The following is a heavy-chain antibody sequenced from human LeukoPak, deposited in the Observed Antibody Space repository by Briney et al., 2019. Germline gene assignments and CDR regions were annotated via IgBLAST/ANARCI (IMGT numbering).Heavy chain of an antibody. Sequence: PRGSLRLSCAASGFTFSSYWMHWVRQAPGKGLVWVSRINNDGSSTPYADSVKGRFTISRDNAKNTLYLQMNSLRGEDTAVYYCARSNHGCHDYWGQGTLVTVSS. CDR3: ARSNHGCHDY. CDR1: GFTFSSYW. J-gene: IGHJ4*02. D-gene: IGHD4-11*01. CDR2: INNDGSST. V-gene: IGHV3-74*01.